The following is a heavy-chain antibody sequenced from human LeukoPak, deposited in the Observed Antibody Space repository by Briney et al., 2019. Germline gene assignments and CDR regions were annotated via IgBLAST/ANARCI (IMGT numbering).Heavy chain of an antibody. CDR1: GFTFSSYA. D-gene: IGHD4-17*01. Sequence: GGSLRLSCAASGFTFSSYAMSWVRQAPGKGLEWVSAISGSGGSTYYADSVKGRFTISRDNSKNTLYLQMNSLRAEDTAVYYCAKDPSDYGDYYYYGMDVWGQGTTVTVSS. CDR2: ISGSGGST. V-gene: IGHV3-23*01. J-gene: IGHJ6*02. CDR3: AKDPSDYGDYYYYGMDV.